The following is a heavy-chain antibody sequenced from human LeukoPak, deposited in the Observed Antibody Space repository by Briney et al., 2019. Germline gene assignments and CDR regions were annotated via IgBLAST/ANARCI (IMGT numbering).Heavy chain of an antibody. V-gene: IGHV3-7*03. CDR2: IKQDGSEK. CDR3: AKNRDYGDYRGIDY. Sequence: GGSLRLSCAASGFTFSSYWMSWVRQAPGKGLEWVANIKQDGSEKYYVDSVKGRFTISRDNSKNTLYLQMNSLRAEDTAVYYCAKNRDYGDYRGIDYWGQGTLVTVSS. D-gene: IGHD4-17*01. J-gene: IGHJ4*02. CDR1: GFTFSSYW.